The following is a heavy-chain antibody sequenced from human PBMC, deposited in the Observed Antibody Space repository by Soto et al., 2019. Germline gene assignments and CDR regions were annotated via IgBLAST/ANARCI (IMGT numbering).Heavy chain of an antibody. CDR3: ARGYCIVALPGEREDFKYDF. CDR1: GQSFSGHS. D-gene: IGHD3-3*02. J-gene: IGHJ4*02. Sequence: QVQLQQWGAGLVKPSETLSLSCAVYGQSFSGHSWAWIRQPPGKGLEWLGEINESGSTYYNPSLNGRVTSSTDTSKNQFSLKLSSVSAADTAAYVCARGYCIVALPGEREDFKYDFWCQVTLVNVAS. V-gene: IGHV4-34*01. CDR2: INESGST.